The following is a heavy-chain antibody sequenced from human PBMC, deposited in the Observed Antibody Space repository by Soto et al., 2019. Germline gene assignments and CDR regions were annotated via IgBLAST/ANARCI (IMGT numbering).Heavy chain of an antibody. D-gene: IGHD5-18*01. V-gene: IGHV3-23*01. CDR1: GFTFSSYA. CDR3: AKNGYSYGPFGY. CDR2: ISRSGGST. Sequence: EVQLLESGGGLVQPGGSLRLSCAASGFTFSSYAMSWVRQAPGKGVEWVSAISRSGGSTYYADSVKGRFTISRDNSKNTLYLQMNSLRAEDTAVYYCAKNGYSYGPFGYWGQGPLVTVSS. J-gene: IGHJ4*02.